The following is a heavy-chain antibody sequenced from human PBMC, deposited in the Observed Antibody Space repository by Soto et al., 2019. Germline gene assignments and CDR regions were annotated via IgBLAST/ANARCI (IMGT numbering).Heavy chain of an antibody. CDR1: GFTVSSNY. V-gene: IGHV3-53*01. D-gene: IGHD2-15*01. CDR2: IYSGGST. J-gene: IGHJ6*02. Sequence: SLRLSCAASGFTVSSNYMSWVRPAPGKGLEWVSVIYSGGSTYYADSVKGRFTISRDNSKNTLCLQMNSLRAEDTAVYYCARDSVVTRTRPYYYYGMDVWGQGTTVTVSS. CDR3: ARDSVVTRTRPYYYYGMDV.